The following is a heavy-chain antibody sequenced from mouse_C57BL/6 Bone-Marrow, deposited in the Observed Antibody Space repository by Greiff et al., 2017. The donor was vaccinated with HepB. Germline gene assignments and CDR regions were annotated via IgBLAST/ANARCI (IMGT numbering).Heavy chain of an antibody. CDR2: IYPGSGST. CDR3: ARRGDYDYDLYYGMDY. J-gene: IGHJ4*01. D-gene: IGHD2-4*01. V-gene: IGHV1-55*01. CDR1: GYTFTSYW. Sequence: QVQLQQSGAELVKPGASVKMSCKASGYTFTSYWITWVKQRPGQGLEWIGDIYPGSGSTNYNEKFKSKATLTVDTSSSTAYMQLSSLTSEDSAVYYCARRGDYDYDLYYGMDYWGQGTSVTVSS.